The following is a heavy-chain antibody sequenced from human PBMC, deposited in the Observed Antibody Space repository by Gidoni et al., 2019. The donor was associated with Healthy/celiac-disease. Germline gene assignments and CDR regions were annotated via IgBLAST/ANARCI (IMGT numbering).Heavy chain of an antibody. V-gene: IGHV3-23*01. Sequence: EVQLLESGGGLVQPGGYLRLSCAASVFTFSSYAMSWVRQAPGKGLEWVSAISGSGGSTYYADSVKGRFTISRDNSKNTLYLQMNSLRAEDTAVYYCAKARYYYGSGMDYFDYWGQGTLVTVSS. D-gene: IGHD3-10*01. CDR3: AKARYYYGSGMDYFDY. J-gene: IGHJ4*02. CDR1: VFTFSSYA. CDR2: ISGSGGST.